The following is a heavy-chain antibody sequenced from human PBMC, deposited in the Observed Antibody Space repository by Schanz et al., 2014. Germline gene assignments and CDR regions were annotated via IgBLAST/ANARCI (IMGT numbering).Heavy chain of an antibody. CDR3: ASWSGTRYFDY. CDR1: GDSVNSNY. D-gene: IGHD1-7*01. J-gene: IGHJ4*02. V-gene: IGHV4-59*08. Sequence: QVQLQESGPGLVKPSETLSLTCTVSGDSVNSNYWNWIRQSPGRGLEWIGHFYNPGSTNYNPSLKSRATISIDTSTNQVPLKLPSVTAADTAVYYCASWSGTRYFDYWSQGTLVTVSS. CDR2: FYNPGST.